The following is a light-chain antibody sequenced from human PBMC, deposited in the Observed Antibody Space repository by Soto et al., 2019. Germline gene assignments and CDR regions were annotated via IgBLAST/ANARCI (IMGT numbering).Light chain of an antibody. CDR2: AAS. Sequence: DIQMTQSPTSLSASVGDRVTITCRASQDIRNFVAWYQQKPGKAPKLLIYAASTLQSVLPSRFSGSGSGTYFTLSITSLKPEEGATSTSQRQSSVTVFDPQTKVEIK. CDR1: QDIRNF. J-gene: IGKJ3*01. CDR3: QRQSSVTV. V-gene: IGKV1-27*01.